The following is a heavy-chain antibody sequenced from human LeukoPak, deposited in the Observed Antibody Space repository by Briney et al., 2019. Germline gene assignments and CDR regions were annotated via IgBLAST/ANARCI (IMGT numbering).Heavy chain of an antibody. CDR3: AKDRSIGSYYTFDH. V-gene: IGHV3-23*01. D-gene: IGHD1-26*01. J-gene: IGHJ4*02. CDR1: GYTVNVCA. CDR2: ISASGVMT. Sequence: GVTLSLYSAASGYTVNVCAMRWIHKATGKGLEWVSSISASGVMTYYADSVKGRFTVSRDNSKNSLYLQMKSLRAADTAVYYCAKDRSIGSYYTFDHWGQETLVTVFS.